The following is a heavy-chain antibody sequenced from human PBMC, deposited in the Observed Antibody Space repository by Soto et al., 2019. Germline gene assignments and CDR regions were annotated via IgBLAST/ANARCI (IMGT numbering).Heavy chain of an antibody. CDR1: GGSISSGDYS. CDR3: ARVRREYENSGPVDY. J-gene: IGHJ4*02. D-gene: IGHD6-6*01. Sequence: PSETLSLTCAVSGGSISSGDYSWNWLRQPPGKGLEWIGYIYYGGSTYYNPFLKSRVTMSVDRSRNQFSLELNSVTAADTAVYYCARVRREYENSGPVDYWGQGTLVTVSS. V-gene: IGHV4-30-2*01. CDR2: IYYGGST.